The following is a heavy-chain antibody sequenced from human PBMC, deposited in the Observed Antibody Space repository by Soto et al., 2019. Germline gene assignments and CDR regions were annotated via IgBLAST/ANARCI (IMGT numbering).Heavy chain of an antibody. CDR3: ARDPGYSYGYN. V-gene: IGHV1-3*01. J-gene: IGHJ4*02. CDR2: INAGNGNT. CDR1: GYTFASYA. Sequence: SVKVSFRASGYTFASYAMHWVRQAPGQRLEWMGWINAGNGNTKYSQKFQGRVTITRDTSASTAYMELSSLRSEDTAVYYCARDPGYSYGYNWGQGTLVTVSS. D-gene: IGHD5-18*01.